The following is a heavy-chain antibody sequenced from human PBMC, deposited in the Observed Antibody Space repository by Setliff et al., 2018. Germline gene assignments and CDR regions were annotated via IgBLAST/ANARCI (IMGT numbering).Heavy chain of an antibody. Sequence: ASVKVSCKTSGCIFTRYGITWVRQAPGQGLEWMGWINTHDGGTNYAQKVQGRITLTIDTSTSTAYMELRSLRSDDTAVYYCARDPQREVYQYGMDVWGQGTTVTVSS. CDR3: ARDPQREVYQYGMDV. CDR2: INTHDGGT. CDR1: GCIFTRYG. V-gene: IGHV1-18*01. D-gene: IGHD6-19*01. J-gene: IGHJ6*02.